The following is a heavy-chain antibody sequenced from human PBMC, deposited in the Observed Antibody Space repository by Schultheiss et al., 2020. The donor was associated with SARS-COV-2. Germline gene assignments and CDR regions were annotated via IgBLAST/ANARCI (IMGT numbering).Heavy chain of an antibody. CDR3: ASSRRYYFDS. Sequence: GGSLRLSCAASGFTFSDYYMNWVRQAPGKGLEWVSYISSGSTTIYYADSVKGRFTISRDNAKNSLYLQMNSLRDEDTAVYYCASSRRYYFDSWGQGTLVTVSS. CDR2: ISSGSTTI. D-gene: IGHD2-2*01. CDR1: GFTFSDYY. J-gene: IGHJ4*02. V-gene: IGHV3-48*02.